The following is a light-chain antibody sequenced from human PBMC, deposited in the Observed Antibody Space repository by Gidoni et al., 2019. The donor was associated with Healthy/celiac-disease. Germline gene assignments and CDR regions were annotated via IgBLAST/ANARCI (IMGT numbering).Light chain of an antibody. CDR1: QSISSW. J-gene: IGKJ2*04. CDR2: KAS. CDR3: QQYNSYPCS. Sequence: DIQMTQSPSTLSASVGDIVTITCRASQSISSWLAWYQQKPGKAPKLLIYKASSLESGVPSRFSGSGSGTEFTLTISSLQPDDFATYYCQQYNSYPCSFGQGTKLEIK. V-gene: IGKV1-5*03.